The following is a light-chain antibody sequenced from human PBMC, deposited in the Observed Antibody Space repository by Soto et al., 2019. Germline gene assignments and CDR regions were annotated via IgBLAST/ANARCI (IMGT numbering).Light chain of an antibody. CDR1: QTVSSGF. V-gene: IGKV3-20*01. CDR2: GAS. Sequence: EIGLTQSPGTLSVSPGERATVSCRASQTVSSGFLAWYQQKVGQAPRLLIYGASTRATGIPDRFSGSGSGTDFTLTISRLEPEDFGVYYCQQYGSSPFTFGPGTKVD. J-gene: IGKJ3*01. CDR3: QQYGSSPFT.